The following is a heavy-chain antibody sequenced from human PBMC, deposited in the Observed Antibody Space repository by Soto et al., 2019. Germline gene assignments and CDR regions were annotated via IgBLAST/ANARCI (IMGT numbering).Heavy chain of an antibody. J-gene: IGHJ5*02. CDR2: ISGSGGST. V-gene: IGHV3-23*01. CDR1: GVNFRSYG. Sequence: GGSLRLSSAASGVNFRSYGMSWVRQAPGKGLEWVSAISGSGGSTYYADSVKGRFTISRDNSKNTLYLQMNSLRAEDTAVYYCAKDVNYYDRPFDPWGQGTLVTVSS. CDR3: AKDVNYYDRPFDP. D-gene: IGHD3-22*01.